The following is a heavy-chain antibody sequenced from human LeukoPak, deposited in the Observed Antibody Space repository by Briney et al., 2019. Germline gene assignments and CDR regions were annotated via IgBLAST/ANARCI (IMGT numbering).Heavy chain of an antibody. CDR3: ARSSIVGATGPLYFDY. V-gene: IGHV4-39*07. CDR2: ISYSGST. CDR1: GGSISSRSYY. D-gene: IGHD1-26*01. Sequence: PSETLSLTCTVSGGSISSRSYYWGWIRQPPGKGLGWIGSISYSGSTYYNPSLKSRVTISVDTSKNQFSLKLSSVTAADTAVYYCARSSIVGATGPLYFDYWGQGTLVTVSS. J-gene: IGHJ4*02.